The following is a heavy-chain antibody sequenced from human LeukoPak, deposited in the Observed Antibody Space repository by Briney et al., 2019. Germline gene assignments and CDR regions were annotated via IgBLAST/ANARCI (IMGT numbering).Heavy chain of an antibody. CDR2: IYYSGST. V-gene: IGHV4-59*12. Sequence: SETLSLTCTVSGGSISPYYWSWIRQPPGKGLEWIGSIYYSGSTNYNPSLKSRVTISVDTSKNQFSLKLSSVTAADTAVYYCARGYCSGGSCYSYYYYNYMDVWGKGTTVTVSS. CDR3: ARGYCSGGSCYSYYYYNYMDV. D-gene: IGHD2-15*01. J-gene: IGHJ6*03. CDR1: GGSISPYY.